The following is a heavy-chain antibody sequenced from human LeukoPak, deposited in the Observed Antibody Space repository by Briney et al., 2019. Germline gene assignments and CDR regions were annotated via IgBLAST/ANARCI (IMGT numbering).Heavy chain of an antibody. CDR1: GDSISSDIW. V-gene: IGHV4-4*02. Sequence: SETLSLTCAVSGDSISSDIWWNWVRQPPGKGLEWIGEIHHSGGINYNPSLKSRVTISLDKSKNQFSLGLNSVTAADTALYYCSRGGGYRLHYWGQGTLVTVSS. D-gene: IGHD3-10*01. CDR2: IHHSGGI. J-gene: IGHJ4*02. CDR3: SRGGGYRLHY.